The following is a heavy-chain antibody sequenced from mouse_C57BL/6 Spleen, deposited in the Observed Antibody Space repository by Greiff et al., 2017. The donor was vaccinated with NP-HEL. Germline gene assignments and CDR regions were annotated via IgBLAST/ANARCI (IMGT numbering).Heavy chain of an antibody. D-gene: IGHD1-1*01. V-gene: IGHV5-6*01. CDR2: ISSGGSYT. CDR3: ARQGVFITTVVAYFDY. J-gene: IGHJ2*01. CDR1: GFTFSSYG. Sequence: EVNVVESGGDLVKPGGSLKLSCAASGFTFSSYGMSWVRQTPDKRLEWVATISSGGSYTYYPDSVKGRFTISRDNAKNTLYLQMSSLKSEDTAMYYCARQGVFITTVVAYFDYWGQGTTLTVSS.